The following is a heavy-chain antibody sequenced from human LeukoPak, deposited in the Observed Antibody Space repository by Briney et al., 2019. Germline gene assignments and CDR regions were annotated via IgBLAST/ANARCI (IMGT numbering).Heavy chain of an antibody. J-gene: IGHJ4*02. V-gene: IGHV3-11*01. CDR1: GFTFSDYY. D-gene: IGHD6-13*01. Sequence: GGSLRLSCAASGFTFSDYYMSWIRQAPGKGLEWVSYISSSGSTIYYADSVKGRFTISRDNAKNSLYLQMNSLRAEDTAVYYCARELDSSSWSLDYWGQGTLVTVSS. CDR2: ISSSGSTI. CDR3: ARELDSSSWSLDY.